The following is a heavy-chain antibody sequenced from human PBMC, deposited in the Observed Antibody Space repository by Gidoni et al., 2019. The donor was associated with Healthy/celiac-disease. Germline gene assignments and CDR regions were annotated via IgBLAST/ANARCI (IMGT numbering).Heavy chain of an antibody. Sequence: QVQLQQCGAGLLKPSQTLSLTCAVYGGSFSGYYWSWIRQPPGKGLEWIGEINHSGSTNYNPSLKSRVTISVDTSKNQFSLKLSSVTAAETAVYYCARRSAGVILYGMDVWGQGNTVTVSS. D-gene: IGHD3-10*01. J-gene: IGHJ6*02. CDR1: GGSFSGYY. CDR2: INHSGST. CDR3: ARRSAGVILYGMDV. V-gene: IGHV4-34*01.